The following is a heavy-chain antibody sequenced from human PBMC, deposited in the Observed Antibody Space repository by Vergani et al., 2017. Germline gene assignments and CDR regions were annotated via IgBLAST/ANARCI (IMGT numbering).Heavy chain of an antibody. V-gene: IGHV1-2*02. CDR3: ARYSVGGNPGVNYSYGMDV. J-gene: IGHJ6*02. D-gene: IGHD7-27*01. CDR1: GYTFTGYY. Sequence: QVQLVQSGAEVKKHGASVKVSCKASGYTFTGYYMHWVRQAPGQGLEWMGWINPNSGGTNYAQKFQGRVTMTRDTSISTAYMELSRLRSDDTAVYYCARYSVGGNPGVNYSYGMDVWGQGTTVTVSS. CDR2: INPNSGGT.